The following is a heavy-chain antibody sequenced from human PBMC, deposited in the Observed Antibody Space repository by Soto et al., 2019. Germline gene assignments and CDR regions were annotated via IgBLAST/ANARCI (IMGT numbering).Heavy chain of an antibody. J-gene: IGHJ3*02. CDR1: GFTLSNFW. D-gene: IGHD3-16*01. CDR3: ARAALGACDI. Sequence: PGGSLRLSCAASGFTLSNFWLHGVRPAPGTGLVWVSRSNSDGGTTSYADSVKGRFTISRDNAKNTLYLQMNSLRAEDTAGYYCARAALGACDIWGQGTMVTVAS. CDR2: SNSDGGTT. V-gene: IGHV3-74*01.